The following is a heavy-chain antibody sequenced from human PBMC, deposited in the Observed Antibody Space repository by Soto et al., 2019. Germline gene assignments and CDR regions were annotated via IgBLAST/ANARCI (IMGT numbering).Heavy chain of an antibody. CDR1: GFTFSSYS. J-gene: IGHJ6*02. D-gene: IGHD1-26*01. CDR2: ISSSSKYI. Sequence: EVQLVESGGGLVKPGGSLRLSCAASGFTFSSYSMNWVLQAPGEGLEWVSSISSSSKYIYYADSVKGRFTISRDNAKNSVYLQLNSLRGEDTAVYYCARTKESELISKWPNPNHYYEYGIDVWGQGTTVTVSS. V-gene: IGHV3-21*01. CDR3: ARTKESELISKWPNPNHYYEYGIDV.